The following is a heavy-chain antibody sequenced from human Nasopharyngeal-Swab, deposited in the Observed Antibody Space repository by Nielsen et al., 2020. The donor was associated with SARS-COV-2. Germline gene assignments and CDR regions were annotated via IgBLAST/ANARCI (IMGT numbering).Heavy chain of an antibody. J-gene: IGHJ6*02. D-gene: IGHD3-3*01. CDR3: AGDQRRDYDFWSGYYGRTGYGMDV. CDR2: ISSSSSYI. Sequence: WIRQPPGKGLEWVSSISSSSSYIYYADSVKGRFTISRDNAKNSLYLQMNSLRAEDTAVYYCAGDQRRDYDFWSGYYGRTGYGMDVWGQGTTVTVSS. V-gene: IGHV3-21*01.